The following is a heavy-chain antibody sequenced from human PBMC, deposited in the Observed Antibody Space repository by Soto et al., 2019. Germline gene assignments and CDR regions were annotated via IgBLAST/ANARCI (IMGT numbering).Heavy chain of an antibody. CDR2: IKSKSDGGTT. CDR3: ATDPFSGSYYGFYI. D-gene: IGHD1-26*01. Sequence: VGSLRLSCAASGFTFSNAWMNWVRQAPGKGLEWVGRIKSKSDGGTTDYAAPVQGRFIVSRDDSKNTLYLQMQSLRTEDTAVYYCATDPFSGSYYGFYIWGQGTMVTVSS. CDR1: GFTFSNAW. J-gene: IGHJ3*02. V-gene: IGHV3-15*01.